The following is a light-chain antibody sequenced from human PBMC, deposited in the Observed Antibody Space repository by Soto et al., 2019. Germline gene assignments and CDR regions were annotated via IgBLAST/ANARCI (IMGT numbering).Light chain of an antibody. V-gene: IGKV2-40*01. CDR3: MQRIEFPLT. J-gene: IGKJ4*01. Sequence: DIVMTQSPLSLPVTPGEPASISCRSSQSLLHSNGYNYLDWYLQKPGQSPQVLIYTVSYRASGVPDRFSGSGSGTDFTLKISRVEAEDVGVYYCMQRIEFPLTFGGGTKVDIK. CDR1: QSLLHSNGYNY. CDR2: TVS.